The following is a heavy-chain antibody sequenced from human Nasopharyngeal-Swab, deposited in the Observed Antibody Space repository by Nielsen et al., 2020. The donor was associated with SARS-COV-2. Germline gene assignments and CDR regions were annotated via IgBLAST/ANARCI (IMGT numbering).Heavy chain of an antibody. CDR1: GFTFDDYG. Sequence: GESLKISCAASGFTFDDYGMSWVRQAPGKGLEWVSAISGSGGSTYYADSVKGRFTISRDNSKNTLYLQMNSLRAEDTAVYYCAKLEVVQIVVVITTWGYFDYWGQGTLVTVSS. D-gene: IGHD3-22*01. V-gene: IGHV3-23*01. J-gene: IGHJ4*02. CDR3: AKLEVVQIVVVITTWGYFDY. CDR2: ISGSGGST.